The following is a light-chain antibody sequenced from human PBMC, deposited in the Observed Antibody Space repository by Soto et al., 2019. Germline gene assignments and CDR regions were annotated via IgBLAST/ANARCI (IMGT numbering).Light chain of an antibody. J-gene: IGKJ2*01. V-gene: IGKV3-20*01. CDR2: AAS. CDR3: QQYGSSPPYT. CDR1: RSFASSY. Sequence: EVVLTQSPGTLSLSPGERATLSCRASRSFASSYLAWYQQKPGQAPRLLIFAASIRATGVSDRFSGSGSGTDFTLIISRLEPEDSAVSYCQQYGSSPPYTFGQGTKLEIK.